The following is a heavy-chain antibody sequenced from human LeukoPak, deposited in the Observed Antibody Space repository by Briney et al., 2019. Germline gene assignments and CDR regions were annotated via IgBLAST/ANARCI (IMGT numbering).Heavy chain of an antibody. Sequence: PSETLSLTCTASGGSISSYYWSWIRQPPGKGLEWIGYIYYSGSTNYNPSLKSRVTISVDTSKNQFSLKLSSVTAADTAVYYCARFGIYDNNGYYLGCWGQGTLVTVSA. CDR3: ARFGIYDNNGYYLGC. CDR1: GGSISSYY. D-gene: IGHD3-22*01. J-gene: IGHJ4*02. V-gene: IGHV4-59*01. CDR2: IYYSGST.